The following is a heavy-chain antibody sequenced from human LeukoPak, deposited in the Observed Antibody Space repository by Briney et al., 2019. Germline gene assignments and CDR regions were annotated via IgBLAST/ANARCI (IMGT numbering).Heavy chain of an antibody. Sequence: RTSETLSLTCTVSGGSISSSSYYWGWIRQPPGKGLEWIGSIYYSGSTYYNPSLKSRVTISVDTSKNQFSLKLSSVTAADTAVYYCARLKHSYYDYVWGSYRTNYFDYWGQGTLVTVSS. V-gene: IGHV4-39*01. D-gene: IGHD3-16*02. CDR2: IYYSGST. CDR3: ARLKHSYYDYVWGSYRTNYFDY. CDR1: GGSISSSSYY. J-gene: IGHJ4*02.